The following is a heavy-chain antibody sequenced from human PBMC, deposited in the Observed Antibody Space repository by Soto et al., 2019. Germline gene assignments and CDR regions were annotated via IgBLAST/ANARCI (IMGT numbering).Heavy chain of an antibody. Sequence: QVQLVQSGVEVKKPGASVKVSCKASGYSFNRHEITWVRQAPGQGLEWMGRISAHNGNTNYAQKLQGRVTLTTDTSTSTAYMELRSLKSDDTAVYYCARGFGGLYYFDYWGQGTLVTVSS. CDR2: ISAHNGNT. CDR3: ARGFGGLYYFDY. V-gene: IGHV1-18*01. D-gene: IGHD3-16*01. J-gene: IGHJ4*02. CDR1: GYSFNRHE.